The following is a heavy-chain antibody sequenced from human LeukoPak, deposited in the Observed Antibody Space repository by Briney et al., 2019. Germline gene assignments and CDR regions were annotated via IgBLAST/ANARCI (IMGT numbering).Heavy chain of an antibody. V-gene: IGHV1-2*02. J-gene: IGHJ4*02. CDR1: GYTFTGYY. CDR2: INPDSGGT. Sequence: ASVKVSCKASGYTFTGYYMHWVRQAPGQGLEWMGWINPDSGGTNYAQKFQGRVTMTRDTSISTAYMELSRLGSDDTAVYYCARENSIVVVVAATLLIDYWGQGTLVTVSS. D-gene: IGHD2-15*01. CDR3: ARENSIVVVVAATLLIDY.